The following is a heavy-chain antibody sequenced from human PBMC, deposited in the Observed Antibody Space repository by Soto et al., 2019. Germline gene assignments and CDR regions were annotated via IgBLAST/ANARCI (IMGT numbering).Heavy chain of an antibody. D-gene: IGHD6-19*01. CDR1: GFTFSNYG. J-gene: IGHJ3*02. V-gene: IGHV3-30*18. CDR3: AKDKSQWRAGAFDI. Sequence: GGSLRLSCAASGFTFSNYGMHWVRQAPGKGLEWVAVISYDGSNKYYADSVKGRFTISRDNSKNTLYLQMNSLRAEDTAVYYCAKDKSQWRAGAFDIWGQGTMVTVSS. CDR2: ISYDGSNK.